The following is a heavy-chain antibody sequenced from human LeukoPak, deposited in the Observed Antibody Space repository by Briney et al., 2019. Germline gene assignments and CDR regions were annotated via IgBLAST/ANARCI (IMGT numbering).Heavy chain of an antibody. CDR1: GGSISSSSYY. Sequence: PSETLSLTCTVSGGSISSSSYYWGWIRQPPGKGLEWIGSIYYSGRTYYNPSLKSRVTISGDTSKNQFSLKLSSVTAADTAVYYCAMTPSYSSGWSFDYWGQGTLVTVSS. CDR2: IYYSGRT. CDR3: AMTPSYSSGWSFDY. J-gene: IGHJ4*02. V-gene: IGHV4-39*01. D-gene: IGHD6-19*01.